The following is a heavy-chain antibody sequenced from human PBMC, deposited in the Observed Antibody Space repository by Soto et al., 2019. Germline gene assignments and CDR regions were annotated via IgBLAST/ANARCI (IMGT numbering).Heavy chain of an antibody. Sequence: SETLSLTCTVSGGSISSSSYYWGWIRQPPGKGLEWIGSIYYSGSTYYNPSLKSRVTISVDTSKNQFSLKLSSVTAADTAVYYCARLVREDIVVVVAATEPILYWGQGTLVTVSS. D-gene: IGHD2-15*01. V-gene: IGHV4-39*01. CDR3: ARLVREDIVVVVAATEPILY. CDR2: IYYSGST. CDR1: GGSISSSSYY. J-gene: IGHJ4*02.